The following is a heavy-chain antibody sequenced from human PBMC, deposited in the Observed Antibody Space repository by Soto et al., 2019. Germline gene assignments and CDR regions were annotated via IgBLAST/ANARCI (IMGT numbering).Heavy chain of an antibody. CDR2: ITGTASST. CDR3: AKGAEGYVVSALDS. Sequence: EVQLLESGGGFVQPGGSLRLSCAASGFRFSDFAMTWVRQAPGRGLEWVSAITGTASSTYYADSVKGRFTISRDNSKHTLYLQINSLRAEDTAIYYCAKGAEGYVVSALDSWGPGTLVTVSS. V-gene: IGHV3-23*01. D-gene: IGHD5-12*01. CDR1: GFRFSDFA. J-gene: IGHJ4*02.